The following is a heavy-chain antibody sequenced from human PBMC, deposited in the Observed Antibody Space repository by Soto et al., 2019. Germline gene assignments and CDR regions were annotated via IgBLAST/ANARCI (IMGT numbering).Heavy chain of an antibody. CDR2: LFYGGTT. J-gene: IGHJ4*02. CDR1: VASISGYY. CDR3: ARHRGAAPVY. Sequence: QVQLQQSGPGLVKPSETLSLTCTVSVASISGYYWSWIRQPPGKGLVWVDSLFYGGTTAYNPSLRSRLTMSVDTPKNQFSLELRSVTAADTAVYYCARHRGAAPVYGGQETMVT. D-gene: IGHD1-26*01. V-gene: IGHV4-39*01.